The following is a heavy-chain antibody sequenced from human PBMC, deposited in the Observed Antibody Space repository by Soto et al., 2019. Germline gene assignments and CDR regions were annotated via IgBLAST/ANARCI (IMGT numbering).Heavy chain of an antibody. D-gene: IGHD5-18*01. CDR2: INWNGDNL. V-gene: IGHV3-9*01. Sequence: GGSLRLSCVASGFTFDDYTMHWVRQAPGKGLEWVSGINWNGDNLGYADSVQGRFTISRDNAKNSLYLQMNSLRAEDTALYYCTKDSLIQGGYQYYYMDVWGKGTTVTVSS. CDR3: TKDSLIQGGYQYYYMDV. CDR1: GFTFDDYT. J-gene: IGHJ6*03.